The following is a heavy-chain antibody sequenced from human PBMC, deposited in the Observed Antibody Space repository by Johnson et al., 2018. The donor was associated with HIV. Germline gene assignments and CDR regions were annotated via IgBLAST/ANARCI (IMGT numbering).Heavy chain of an antibody. V-gene: IGHV3-30*14. Sequence: VQLVESGGGVVQPGMSLRLSYADSGFTFSTYSMHWVRQAPGMRLEWVAVISYDGNNKYYADSLKGRFTISRDNSKNTLYLQMNSLRAEDTAVYYCARDPYYDFLTGPRDAFDIWGQGTMVTVSS. D-gene: IGHD3-9*01. CDR3: ARDPYYDFLTGPRDAFDI. CDR1: GFTFSTYS. J-gene: IGHJ3*02. CDR2: ISYDGNNK.